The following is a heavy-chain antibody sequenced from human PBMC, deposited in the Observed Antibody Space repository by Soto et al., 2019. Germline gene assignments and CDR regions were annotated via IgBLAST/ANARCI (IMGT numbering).Heavy chain of an antibody. D-gene: IGHD6-19*01. CDR1: GFTFSSYS. CDR2: ISSSSSYI. J-gene: IGHJ4*02. Sequence: EVQLVESGGGLVKPGVSLRLSCAASGFTFSSYSMNWVRQAPGKGLEWVSSISSSSSYIYYADSVKGRFTISRDTAQNALDLQMNSLRAEDTAVYYFARVLANSGWRLPFDYWGQGTLGTFSP. V-gene: IGHV3-21*01. CDR3: ARVLANSGWRLPFDY.